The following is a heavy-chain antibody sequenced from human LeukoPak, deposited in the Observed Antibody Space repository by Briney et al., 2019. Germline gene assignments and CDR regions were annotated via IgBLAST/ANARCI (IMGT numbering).Heavy chain of an antibody. CDR3: ASIRYFDWIDAFDI. CDR1: GGSVSSGSYY. Sequence: PSETLSLTCTVSGGSVSSGSYYWSWIRQPPGKGLEWIGYIYYSGSTNYNPSLKSRVTIPVDTSKNQFSLKLSSVTAADTAVYYCASIRYFDWIDAFDIWGQGTMVTVSS. D-gene: IGHD3-9*01. J-gene: IGHJ3*02. V-gene: IGHV4-61*01. CDR2: IYYSGST.